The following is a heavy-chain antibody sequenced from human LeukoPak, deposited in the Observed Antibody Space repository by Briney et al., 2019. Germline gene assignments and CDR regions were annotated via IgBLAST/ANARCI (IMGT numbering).Heavy chain of an antibody. Sequence: ASVKVSCKASGYTFTSYGISWVRQAPGQGLEWMGWISAYNGNTNYAQKLQGRVTMTTDTSTSTAYMELRSLRSDDTAVYYCARDHCGGDCYGGVFDYWGQGTLVTVSS. CDR3: ARDHCGGDCYGGVFDY. V-gene: IGHV1-18*01. D-gene: IGHD2-21*02. CDR1: GYTFTSYG. J-gene: IGHJ4*02. CDR2: ISAYNGNT.